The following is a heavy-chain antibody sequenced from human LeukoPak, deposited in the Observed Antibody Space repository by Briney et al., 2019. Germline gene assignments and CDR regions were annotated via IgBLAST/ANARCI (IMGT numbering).Heavy chain of an antibody. Sequence: PGGALRLSCAASGFTFSNAWMSWVRQAPGKGLEWVGRIKSKTDGGTTDYAAPVKGRFTISRDDSKNTLYLQMNSLKTEDTAVYYCTSTANYYDSSGYYPEIDYWGQGTLVTVSS. J-gene: IGHJ4*02. CDR1: GFTFSNAW. D-gene: IGHD3-22*01. CDR2: IKSKTDGGTT. CDR3: TSTANYYDSSGYYPEIDY. V-gene: IGHV3-15*01.